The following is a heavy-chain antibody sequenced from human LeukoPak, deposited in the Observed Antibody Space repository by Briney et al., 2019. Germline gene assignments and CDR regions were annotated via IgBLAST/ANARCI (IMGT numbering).Heavy chain of an antibody. CDR1: GGSFSGYY. V-gene: IGHV4-59*01. J-gene: IGHJ6*03. D-gene: IGHD2-21*01. CDR3: ARHIGGRYYYYYMDV. CDR2: IYNSGST. Sequence: SETLSLTCAVYGGSFSGYYWTWIRQPPGKGLEWIGYIYNSGSTNYNPSLKSRVTISVDTSKNQFSLKLTSVTAADTAVYYCARHIGGRYYYYYMDVWGKGTTVTISS.